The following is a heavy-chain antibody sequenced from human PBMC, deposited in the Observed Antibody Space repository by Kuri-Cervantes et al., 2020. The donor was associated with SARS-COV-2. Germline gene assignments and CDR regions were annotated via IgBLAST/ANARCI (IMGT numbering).Heavy chain of an antibody. CDR3: TREAYDYNMGFDS. D-gene: IGHD4-11*01. J-gene: IGHJ4*02. V-gene: IGHV3-30-3*01. CDR2: VSYNGTNK. Sequence: SCKASGGTFSSYAISWVRQAPGTGLEWVAVVSYNGTNKYYADSVKGRFTISRDNSRNIVYLQMSSLRPEDTALYYCTREAYDYNMGFDSWGQGTLVTV. CDR1: GGTFSSYA.